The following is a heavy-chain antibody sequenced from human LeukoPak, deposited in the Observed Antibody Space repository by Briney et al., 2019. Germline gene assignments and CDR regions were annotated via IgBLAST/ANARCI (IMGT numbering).Heavy chain of an antibody. Sequence: PGGSLRLSCAASGFTFSTYSINWVRQAPGKGLEWVSSISSGSVYIYYADSVKGRFTISRDNAKNSLYLQMNSLRAEDTAVYYCARVTYITSWNDFDYWGQGTLVTVSS. CDR1: GFTFSTYS. CDR3: ARVTYITSWNDFDY. D-gene: IGHD6-13*01. V-gene: IGHV3-21*01. J-gene: IGHJ4*02. CDR2: ISSGSVYI.